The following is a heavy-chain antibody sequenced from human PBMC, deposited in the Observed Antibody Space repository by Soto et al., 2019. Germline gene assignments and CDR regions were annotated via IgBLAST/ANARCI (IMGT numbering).Heavy chain of an antibody. CDR1: GYTFTGYY. D-gene: IGHD2-21*02. J-gene: IGHJ6*02. CDR2: INPNSGGT. CDR3: ARSYHGTALLLYCGGDCYIPTPYGMDV. Sequence: GASVKVSCKASGYTFTGYYMHWVRQAPGQGLEWMGWINPNSGGTNYAQKFQGWVTMTRDTSISTAYMELSRLRSDDTAVYYCARSYHGTALLLYCGGDCYIPTPYGMDVWGQGTTVTVSS. V-gene: IGHV1-2*04.